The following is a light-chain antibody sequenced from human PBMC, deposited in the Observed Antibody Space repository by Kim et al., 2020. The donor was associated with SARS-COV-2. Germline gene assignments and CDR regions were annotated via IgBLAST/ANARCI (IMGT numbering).Light chain of an antibody. CDR1: NSNIVNNY. CDR3: GTWDSSLSARV. Sequence: GQRVTISCSGNNSNIVNNYVSWYQQLPGTAPKLLIYDNNKRPSGIPDRFSCSKSGTSATLGITGLQTGDEADYYCGTWDSSLSARVFGGGTKLTVL. V-gene: IGLV1-51*01. CDR2: DNN. J-gene: IGLJ3*02.